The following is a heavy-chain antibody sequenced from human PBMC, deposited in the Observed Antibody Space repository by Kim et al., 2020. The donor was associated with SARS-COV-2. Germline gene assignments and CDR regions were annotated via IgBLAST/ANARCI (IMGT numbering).Heavy chain of an antibody. CDR1: GGSFSGYY. Sequence: SETLSLTCAVYGGSFSGYYWSWIRQPPGKGLEWIGEINHSGSTNYNPSLKSRVTISVDTSKNQFSLKLSSVTAADTAVYYCARDSLSGYGMDVWGQGTTVTVSS. D-gene: IGHD6-13*01. CDR2: INHSGST. V-gene: IGHV4-34*01. J-gene: IGHJ6*02. CDR3: ARDSLSGYGMDV.